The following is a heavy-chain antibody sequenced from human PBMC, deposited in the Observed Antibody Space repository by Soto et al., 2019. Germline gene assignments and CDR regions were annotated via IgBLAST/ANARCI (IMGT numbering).Heavy chain of an antibody. CDR2: IWYDGSNK. D-gene: IGHD1-26*01. CDR1: GFIFSRFS. CDR3: ARDPVVGAPPAEYFQH. V-gene: IGHV3-33*08. Sequence: VQLVESGGGSIQPGGSLRLSCAASGFIFSRFSMNWVRQAPGKGLEWVAVIWYDGSNKYYADSVKGRFTISRDNSKNTLYLQMNSLRAEDTAVYYCARDPVVGAPPAEYFQHWGQGTLVTVSS. J-gene: IGHJ1*01.